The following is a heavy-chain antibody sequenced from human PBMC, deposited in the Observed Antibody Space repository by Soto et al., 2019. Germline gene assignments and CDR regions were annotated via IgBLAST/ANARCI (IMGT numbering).Heavy chain of an antibody. V-gene: IGHV1-24*01. CDR3: ARGSPRYSGYDFSYYYYYMDV. CDR1: GYTLTELS. CDR2: FDPEDGET. D-gene: IGHD5-12*01. Sequence: ASVKVSCKVSGYTLTELSMHWVRQAPGKGLEWMGGFDPEDGETIYAQKFQGRVTMTEDTSTDTAYMELSSLRSEDTAVNYCARGSPRYSGYDFSYYYYYMDVWGKGTTVTVSS. J-gene: IGHJ6*03.